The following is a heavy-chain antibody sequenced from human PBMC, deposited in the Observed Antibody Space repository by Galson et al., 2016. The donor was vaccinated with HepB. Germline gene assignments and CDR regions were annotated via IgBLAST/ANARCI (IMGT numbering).Heavy chain of an antibody. Sequence: SGKVSCKASGYTFTSHYMHWVRQAPGQGLEWMGIINPSGGSTSYVQKFQGRVTMTRDTSTSTVYMDLRSLRSEDTAVYYCARGGGGSGDHYYSGMDVWGQGTTVTVSS. J-gene: IGHJ6*02. V-gene: IGHV1-46*01. CDR3: ARGGGGSGDHYYSGMDV. D-gene: IGHD2-15*01. CDR2: INPSGGST. CDR1: GYTFTSHY.